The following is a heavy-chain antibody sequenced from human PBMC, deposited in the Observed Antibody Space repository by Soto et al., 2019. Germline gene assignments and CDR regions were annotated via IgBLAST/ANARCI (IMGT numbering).Heavy chain of an antibody. CDR3: AKEGPITNWYFDY. CDR1: GFTFSSYG. V-gene: IGHV3-30*18. Sequence: QVTLVESGGGVVQPGRSLRLSCAASGFTFSSYGMHWVRQAPGKGLEWVTVISYDGNVAYYADSVKGRFTISRDNSKNTLYLQMNSLRTEDTAMYYCAKEGPITNWYFDYWGQGTLVTVSS. D-gene: IGHD1-1*01. CDR2: ISYDGNVA. J-gene: IGHJ4*02.